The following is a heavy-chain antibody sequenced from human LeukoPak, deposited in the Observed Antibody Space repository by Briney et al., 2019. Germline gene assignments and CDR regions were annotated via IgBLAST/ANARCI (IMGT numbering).Heavy chain of an antibody. J-gene: IGHJ4*02. D-gene: IGHD2/OR15-2a*01. CDR1: GGSISTYY. CDR2: IHYSGST. V-gene: IGHV4-59*08. Sequence: PSETLSLTCTVSGGSISTYYWSWIRQPPGKGLEWIGYIHYSGSTNYNPSLKSRVTISVDTSKNQFSLKLNSVTAADTAVYYCARRGLGGEYGPWGQGTLVSVSS. CDR3: ARRGLGGEYGP.